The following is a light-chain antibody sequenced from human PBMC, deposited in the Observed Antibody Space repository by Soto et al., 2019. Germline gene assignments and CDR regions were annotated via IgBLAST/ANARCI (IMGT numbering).Light chain of an antibody. CDR2: GAS. Sequence: EIVFTQSSSTLSFSPGERATLSCRASQSVSSSYLAWYQQKPGQAPRLLIYGASSRATGIPDRFSGSGSGTDFTLTISRLEPEDFAVYYCQQYGSSPRTFGQGTKVDIK. CDR3: QQYGSSPRT. J-gene: IGKJ1*01. CDR1: QSVSSSY. V-gene: IGKV3-20*01.